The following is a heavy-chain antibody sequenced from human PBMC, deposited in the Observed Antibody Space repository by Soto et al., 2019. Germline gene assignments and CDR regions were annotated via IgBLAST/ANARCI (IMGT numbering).Heavy chain of an antibody. CDR1: GFTFSSYA. Sequence: EVQLLESGGGLVQPGGSLRLSCAASGFTFSSYAMSWVRQAPGKGLEWVSAISGSGGSTYYADSVKGRFTISRDNSKNTLYLQMNSLRAEDTAVYYCAKGALLWFGELYGESWYFDLWGRGTLVTVSS. J-gene: IGHJ2*01. CDR3: AKGALLWFGELYGESWYFDL. V-gene: IGHV3-23*01. D-gene: IGHD3-10*01. CDR2: ISGSGGST.